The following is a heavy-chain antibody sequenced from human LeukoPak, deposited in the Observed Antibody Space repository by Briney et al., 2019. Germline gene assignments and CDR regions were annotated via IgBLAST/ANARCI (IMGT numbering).Heavy chain of an antibody. CDR1: GGSFSRNA. Sequence: ASVKVSCKASGGSFSRNAISWVRQAPGQGLEWMGRFIPILGIATYAQKFQGRVTIIADRSTSTAYMELSSLRSEDTAVYYCARIQAVGVPVAIDAYYSYGMDVWGQGTAVTVSS. J-gene: IGHJ6*02. CDR3: ARIQAVGVPVAIDAYYSYGMDV. CDR2: FIPILGIA. V-gene: IGHV1-69*04. D-gene: IGHD2-2*02.